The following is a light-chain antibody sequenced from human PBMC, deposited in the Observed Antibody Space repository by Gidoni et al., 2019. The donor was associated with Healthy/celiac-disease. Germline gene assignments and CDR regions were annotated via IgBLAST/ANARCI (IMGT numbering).Light chain of an antibody. CDR1: SSDVGGYNY. CDR2: EVS. J-gene: IGLJ2*01. V-gene: IGLV2-14*01. CDR3: SSYTSSSTYVV. Sequence: QSALTQPASVSGSPGPSITISCTGTSSDVGGYNYVSWYQQHPGKAPKLMIYEVSNRPSGFSNRFSGSKSGNTASLTISGLQAEDEADYYCSSYTSSSTYVVFGGGTKLTVL.